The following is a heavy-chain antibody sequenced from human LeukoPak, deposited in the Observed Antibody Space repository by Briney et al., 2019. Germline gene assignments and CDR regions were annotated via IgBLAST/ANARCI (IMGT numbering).Heavy chain of an antibody. CDR3: ARGFGSGSLLPFDY. CDR2: IEGDVRTT. CDR1: GFTFISYW. D-gene: IGHD3-10*01. V-gene: IGHV3-74*01. Sequence: GGSLRLSCAASGFTFISYWMHGVRQEPGKGLAWVSRIEGDVRTTSYADSVKGRFTISRDNAKNTLYLQMNSLRAEDTAVYYCARGFGSGSLLPFDYWGQGTLVTVSS. J-gene: IGHJ4*01.